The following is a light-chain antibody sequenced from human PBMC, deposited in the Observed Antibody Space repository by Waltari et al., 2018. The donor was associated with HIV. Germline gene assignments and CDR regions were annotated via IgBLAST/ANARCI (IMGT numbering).Light chain of an antibody. CDR2: DID. CDR3: CSYADTHSFV. Sequence: SALPRPRSESGSPGHSLTISCTCCTHDIGGAYYVSWYQQHPGKVPKLMIYDIDKRPSGVPDRFSGSKSGYAAALTISGLQAEDEAAYYCCSYADTHSFVFGTGTKVTVL. V-gene: IGLV2-11*01. CDR1: THDIGGAYY. J-gene: IGLJ1*01.